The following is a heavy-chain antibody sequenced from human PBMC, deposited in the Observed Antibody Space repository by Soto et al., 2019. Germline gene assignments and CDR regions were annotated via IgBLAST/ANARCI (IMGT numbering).Heavy chain of an antibody. Sequence: SVKVSCKASGGTFSSYAISWVRQAPGQGLEWMGGIIPIFGTANYAQKFQGRVTITADESTSTAYMELSSLRSEDTAVYYCARTTRSGRHKPSYSSSWNPFDYWGQGTLVTVSS. CDR2: IIPIFGTA. D-gene: IGHD6-13*01. V-gene: IGHV1-69*13. CDR1: GGTFSSYA. J-gene: IGHJ4*02. CDR3: ARTTRSGRHKPSYSSSWNPFDY.